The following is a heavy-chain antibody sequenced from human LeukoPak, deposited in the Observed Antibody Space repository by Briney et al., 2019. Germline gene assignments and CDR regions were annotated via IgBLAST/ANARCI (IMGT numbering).Heavy chain of an antibody. V-gene: IGHV3-21*04. J-gene: IGHJ4*02. CDR3: AKPDDFWSGYPDY. CDR2: ISSSSSYI. CDR1: GFTFSSYS. Sequence: GGSLRLSCAASGFTFSSYSMNWVRQAPGKGLEWVSSISSSSSYIYYADSVKGRFTISRDNAKNSLYLQMNSLRAEDTAVYYCAKPDDFWSGYPDYWGQGTLVTVSS. D-gene: IGHD3-3*01.